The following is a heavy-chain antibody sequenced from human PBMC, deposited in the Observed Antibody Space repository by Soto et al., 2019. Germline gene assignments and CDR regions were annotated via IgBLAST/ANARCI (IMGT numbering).Heavy chain of an antibody. D-gene: IGHD2-15*01. CDR1: GFTFSSYW. Sequence: PGGSLRLSCAAGGFTFSSYWMHWVRQAPGKGLVWVSRINSDGSSTSYADSVKGRFTISRDNAKNTLYLQMNSLRAEDTAVYYCARDPDPELGYCSGGSCNHYYYYMDVWGKGTTVTVSS. CDR3: ARDPDPELGYCSGGSCNHYYYYMDV. CDR2: INSDGSST. V-gene: IGHV3-74*01. J-gene: IGHJ6*03.